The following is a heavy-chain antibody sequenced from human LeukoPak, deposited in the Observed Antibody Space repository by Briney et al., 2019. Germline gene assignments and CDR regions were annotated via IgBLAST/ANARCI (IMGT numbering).Heavy chain of an antibody. V-gene: IGHV3-48*03. J-gene: IGHJ3*02. Sequence: GGSLRLSCAASGFTFSSYEMNWVRQAPGKGLEWVSYISSSGSTIYYADSVKGRFTISRDNAKNSLYLQMNSLRAEDTAVYYCAGVLTRGTIFGVAHDAFDIWGQGTMVTVSS. D-gene: IGHD3-3*01. CDR3: AGVLTRGTIFGVAHDAFDI. CDR2: ISSSGSTI. CDR1: GFTFSSYE.